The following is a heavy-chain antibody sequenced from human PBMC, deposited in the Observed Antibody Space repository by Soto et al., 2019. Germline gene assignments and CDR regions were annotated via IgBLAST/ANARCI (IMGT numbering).Heavy chain of an antibody. CDR2: IYYSGST. CDR3: ARQRITIPQDYYYYYMDV. J-gene: IGHJ6*03. Sequence: SETLSLTCTVSGGSISSSSYYWGWIRQPPGKGLEWIGSIYYSGSTYYNPSLKSRVTISVDTSKNQFSLKLSSVTAADTAGYYCARQRITIPQDYYYYYMDVWGKGTTVTVSS. CDR1: GGSISSSSYY. D-gene: IGHD3-9*01. V-gene: IGHV4-39*01.